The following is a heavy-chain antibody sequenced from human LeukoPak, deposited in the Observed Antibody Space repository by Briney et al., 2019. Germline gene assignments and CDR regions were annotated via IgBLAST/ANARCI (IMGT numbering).Heavy chain of an antibody. CDR3: ARDLAWGAFDY. CDR2: TYYKSKWYN. D-gene: IGHD7-27*01. J-gene: IGHJ4*02. CDR1: GDSVSSNIAA. Sequence: SQTLSLTCAISGDSVSSNIAAWHWIRQSPSRGLEWLGRTYYKSKWYNDYAVSVKSRITFNPDTSENQFSLHLNSVTPEDTAVYYCARDLAWGAFDYWGQGTLVTVSS. V-gene: IGHV6-1*01.